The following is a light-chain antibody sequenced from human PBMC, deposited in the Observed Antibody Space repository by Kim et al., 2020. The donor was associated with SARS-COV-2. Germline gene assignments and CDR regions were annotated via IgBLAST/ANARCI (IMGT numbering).Light chain of an antibody. CDR3: QNYNSGPRT. CDR2: AAS. J-gene: IGKJ1*01. V-gene: IGKV1-27*01. Sequence: DIQMTQSPSSLSASIGDRVTITCRASQPITNYLAWYQQPPGKVPKLLVYAASTLQSGVPSRFSGSGSGTDFTLTINSLQPEDVATYYCQNYNSGPRTFGQGTKVDIK. CDR1: QPITNY.